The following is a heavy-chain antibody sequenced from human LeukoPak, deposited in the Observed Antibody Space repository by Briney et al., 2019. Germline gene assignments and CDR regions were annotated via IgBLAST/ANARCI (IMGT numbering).Heavy chain of an antibody. D-gene: IGHD2-2*01. CDR2: INHSGST. CDR1: GGSLSDYY. CDR3: AGNCSSTSCYVRGFDP. Sequence: SETLSLTCAVYGGSLSDYYWSWIRQPPGKGLEWVGEINHSGSTNYNPSLKSRVTISVDTSKNQFSLKLSSVTAADTAVYYCAGNCSSTSCYVRGFDPWGQGTLVTVSS. J-gene: IGHJ5*02. V-gene: IGHV4-34*01.